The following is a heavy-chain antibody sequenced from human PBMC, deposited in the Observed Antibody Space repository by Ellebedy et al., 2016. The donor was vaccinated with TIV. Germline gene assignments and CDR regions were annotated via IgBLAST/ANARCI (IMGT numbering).Heavy chain of an antibody. CDR2: ISADGSTT. Sequence: PGGSLRLSCGASGFIFKNFLMYWVRQAPGKGPEWVSRISADGSTTNYADSVKGRFSISRDNAKNMVYLQMNSLRVEDTAVYYCARVQLVWFESDCWGQGTLVTVSS. D-gene: IGHD3-10*01. CDR3: ARVQLVWFESDC. V-gene: IGHV3-74*01. J-gene: IGHJ4*02. CDR1: GFIFKNFL.